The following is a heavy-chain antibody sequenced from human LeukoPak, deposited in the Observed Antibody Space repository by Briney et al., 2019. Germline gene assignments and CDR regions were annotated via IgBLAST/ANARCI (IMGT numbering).Heavy chain of an antibody. D-gene: IGHD1-26*01. J-gene: IGHJ4*02. V-gene: IGHV4-59*01. CDR2: FYHSGST. CDR1: GGSFSTYY. CDR3: ARGQGGNYYLNYFDY. Sequence: PSETLSLTCTVTGGSFSTYYWSWIRQRPGKGLEWIGHFYHSGSTNYNPSLKSRVTISVDTSRNQFSLKLTSVTAADTAVYYCARGQGGNYYLNYFDYWAREPWSPSPQ.